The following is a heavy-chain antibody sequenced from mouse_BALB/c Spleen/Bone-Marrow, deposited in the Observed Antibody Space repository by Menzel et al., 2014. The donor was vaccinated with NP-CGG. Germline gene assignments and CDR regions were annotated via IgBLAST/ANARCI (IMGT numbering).Heavy chain of an antibody. CDR3: ASLLAY. Sequence: EVKLMESGPGLVKPSQSLSLTCSVTGYSITSGYYWNWIRQFPGKKLEWMGYISYDGSNNYNPSLKNRISITRDTSKNLFFLKLNSVTTEDTATYYCASLLAYWGQGTLVTVSA. CDR1: GYSITSGYY. J-gene: IGHJ3*01. CDR2: ISYDGSN. V-gene: IGHV3-6*02.